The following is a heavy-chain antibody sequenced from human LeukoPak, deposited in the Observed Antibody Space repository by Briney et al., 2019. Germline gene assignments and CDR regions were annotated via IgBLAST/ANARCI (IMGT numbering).Heavy chain of an antibody. V-gene: IGHV3-23*01. CDR3: AKDDWELLWIGNY. Sequence: GGSLRLSCAASGFTFSSYAMSWVRQAPGKGLEWVSAISGSGGSTYYADSVKGRFTIPRDNSKNSLYLQMNSLRAEDTAVYYCAKDDWELLWIGNYWGQGTLVTVSS. J-gene: IGHJ4*02. CDR2: ISGSGGST. D-gene: IGHD1-26*01. CDR1: GFTFSSYA.